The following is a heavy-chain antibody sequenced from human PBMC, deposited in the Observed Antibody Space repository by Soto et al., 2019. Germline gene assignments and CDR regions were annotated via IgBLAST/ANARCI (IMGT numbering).Heavy chain of an antibody. CDR1: GGSVSDKTYY. CDR3: VRTTAVPNTLRSRYFIDY. D-gene: IGHD4-17*01. Sequence: PSETLSLTCSVSGGSVSDKTYYWSWIRQPPGKRLEWIGYVYYSGTTNYNPSLKSRVTISVDLSKKRFSLRLSSVTTADTALYYCVRTTAVPNTLRSRYFIDYWGHGTLATVSS. J-gene: IGHJ4*01. V-gene: IGHV4-61*01. CDR2: VYYSGTT.